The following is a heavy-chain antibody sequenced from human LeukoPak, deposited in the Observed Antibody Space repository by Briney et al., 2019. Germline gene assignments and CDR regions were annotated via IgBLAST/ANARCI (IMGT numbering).Heavy chain of an antibody. CDR2: IFGSVSGSGDCT. V-gene: IGHV3-23*01. CDR1: GFSFGSYA. Sequence: GALRLSCAASGFSFGSYAMSWVRQAAGKGPEWVSEIFGSVSGSGDCTHYADSVKGRFTISRDNSKKTLYLQMNSLRAEDTAVYYCAKGKVNHDSALDARGQGTLVTVSS. D-gene: IGHD3-22*01. CDR3: AKGKVNHDSALDA. J-gene: IGHJ3*01.